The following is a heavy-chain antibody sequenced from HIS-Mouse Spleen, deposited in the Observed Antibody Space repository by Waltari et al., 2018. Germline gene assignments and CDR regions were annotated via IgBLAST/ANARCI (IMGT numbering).Heavy chain of an antibody. J-gene: IGHJ3*02. Sequence: QVQLVQSGAEVKKPGASVKVSCKASGYTFTGHYMPWVRSAPAPGLEWMGWINPNSGGTNYAQKFQGRDTMTRDTSISTAYMELSRLRSDDTAVYYCARDAYYDFWSGYYHDAFDIWGQGTMVTVSS. CDR3: ARDAYYDFWSGYYHDAFDI. CDR2: INPNSGGT. D-gene: IGHD3-3*01. V-gene: IGHV1-2*02. CDR1: GYTFTGHY.